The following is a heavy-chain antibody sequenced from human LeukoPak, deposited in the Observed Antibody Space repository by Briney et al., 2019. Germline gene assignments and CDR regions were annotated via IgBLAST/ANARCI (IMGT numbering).Heavy chain of an antibody. CDR3: ANEAVGQLVSYMDV. CDR1: GFTFDDYA. J-gene: IGHJ6*03. V-gene: IGHV3-43*02. Sequence: GGSLRLPCAASGFTFDDYAMHWVRQAPGKGLEWVSLTSGDGGSTYYADSVKGRFTISRDNSKNSLYLQMNSLRTEDTALYYCANEAVGQLVSYMDVWGKGTTVTVSS. CDR2: TSGDGGST. D-gene: IGHD6-13*01.